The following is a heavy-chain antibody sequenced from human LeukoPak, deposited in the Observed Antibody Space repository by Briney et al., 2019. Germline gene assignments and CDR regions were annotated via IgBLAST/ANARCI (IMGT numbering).Heavy chain of an antibody. J-gene: IGHJ4*02. Sequence: GSLSLSCAASGFTFSSYAMTWVRQAPGKGLEWVSVISGSGDTTYYADSVKGRFTISRDNSRNTLYLQMNSLRAEDTAVYYCAKDHSTRSPYYFDYWGQGTLVTVSS. CDR1: GFTFSSYA. D-gene: IGHD2/OR15-2a*01. CDR2: ISGSGDTT. CDR3: AKDHSTRSPYYFDY. V-gene: IGHV3-23*01.